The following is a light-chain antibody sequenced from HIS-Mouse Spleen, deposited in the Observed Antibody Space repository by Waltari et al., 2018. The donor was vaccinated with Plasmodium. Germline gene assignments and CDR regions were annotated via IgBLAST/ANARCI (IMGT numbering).Light chain of an antibody. CDR3: YSTDSSGNHRV. CDR2: EDS. CDR1: ALPQKY. Sequence: SYELTQPPSVSVSPGQTARLPCPGDALPQKYPYWYQQKPGQAPVLVIYEDSKRPSGIPERFSGSSSGTMATLTISGAQVEDEADYYCYSTDSSGNHRVFGGGTKLTVL. J-gene: IGLJ3*02. V-gene: IGLV3-10*01.